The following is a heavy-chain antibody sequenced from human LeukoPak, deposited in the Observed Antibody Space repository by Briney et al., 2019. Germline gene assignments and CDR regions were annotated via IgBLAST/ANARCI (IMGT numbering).Heavy chain of an antibody. Sequence: SETLSLTCTVSGGSISSGSYYWSWIRQPAGKGLEWIGRIYTSGSTYYNPSLKSRVTISVDTSKNQFSLKLSSVTAADTAVYYCARLAPEPEVVDYWGQGTLVTVSS. V-gene: IGHV4-61*02. J-gene: IGHJ4*02. CDR2: IYTSGST. D-gene: IGHD1-14*01. CDR3: ARLAPEPEVVDY. CDR1: GGSISSGSYY.